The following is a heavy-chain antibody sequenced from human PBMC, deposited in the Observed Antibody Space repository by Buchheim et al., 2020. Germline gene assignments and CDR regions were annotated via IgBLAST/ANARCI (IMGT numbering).Heavy chain of an antibody. D-gene: IGHD3-3*01. J-gene: IGHJ5*02. CDR2: ISSSGSTI. CDR3: ARDITTDSSPTATT. Sequence: EVQLVESGGGLVQPGGSLRLSCAASGFTFSSYEMNWVRQAPGKGLEWVSYISSSGSTIYYADSVKGRFTISRDNAKNSLYLQMNSLRAEDTAVYYCARDITTDSSPTATTWGQGTL. CDR1: GFTFSSYE. V-gene: IGHV3-48*03.